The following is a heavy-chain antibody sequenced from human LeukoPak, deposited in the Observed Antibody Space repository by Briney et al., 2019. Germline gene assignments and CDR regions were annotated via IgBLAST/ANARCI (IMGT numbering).Heavy chain of an antibody. CDR1: GYTFTSYA. V-gene: IGHV1-3*01. Sequence: ASVKVSCKASGYTFTSYAMHWVRQAPGQRLEWMGWINAGNGNTKYSQKFQGRVTITRDTSASTAYMQLSSLRSEDTAVYYCPRGFPYYYGSGSYIDYWGQGTLVPVSS. CDR3: PRGFPYYYGSGSYIDY. J-gene: IGHJ4*02. D-gene: IGHD3-10*01. CDR2: INAGNGNT.